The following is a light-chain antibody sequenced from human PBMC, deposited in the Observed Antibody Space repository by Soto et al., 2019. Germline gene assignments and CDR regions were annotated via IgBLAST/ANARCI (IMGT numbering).Light chain of an antibody. Sequence: QSALTQPASVSGSPGQSIAIYCTGTSSDVGGYNYVSWYQQHPGKAPKLMIYEVSNRPPGISDRFSGSKSGTTASLTISGLRAEDEADYYCSSYTTSITLVFGGGTKLTVL. CDR3: SSYTTSITLV. V-gene: IGLV2-14*01. CDR1: SSDVGGYNY. CDR2: EVS. J-gene: IGLJ2*01.